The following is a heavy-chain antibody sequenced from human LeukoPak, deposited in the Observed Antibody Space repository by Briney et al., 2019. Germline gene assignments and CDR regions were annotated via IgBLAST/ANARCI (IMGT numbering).Heavy chain of an antibody. CDR1: GGTFSGYY. J-gene: IGHJ4*02. CDR3: ARLETGADFDY. V-gene: IGHV4-34*01. CDR2: INHSGST. D-gene: IGHD3-3*01. Sequence: SETLSLTCAVYGGTFSGYYWSWIRQPPGKGLEWIGEINHSGSTNYNPSLKSRVTISVDTSKNQFSLKLSSVTAADTAVYYCARLETGADFDYWGQGTLVTVSS.